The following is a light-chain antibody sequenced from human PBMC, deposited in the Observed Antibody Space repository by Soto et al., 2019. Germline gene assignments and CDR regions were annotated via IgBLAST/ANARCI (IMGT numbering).Light chain of an antibody. CDR1: SSNIGANA. Sequence: QSALTQPPSASGTPGQSVTVSCSGSSSNIGANAVNWYQQLPGTAPKLLISTNSQRPSGVPDRFSGSKSGTSASLAISGLQSEDEADYYCAAWDDSLNAYVFGTGTKLTVL. CDR3: AAWDDSLNAYV. CDR2: TNS. J-gene: IGLJ1*01. V-gene: IGLV1-44*01.